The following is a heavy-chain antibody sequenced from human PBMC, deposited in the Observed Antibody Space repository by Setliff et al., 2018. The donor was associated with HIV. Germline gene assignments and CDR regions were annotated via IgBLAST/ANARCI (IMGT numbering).Heavy chain of an antibody. V-gene: IGHV1-8*02. J-gene: IGHJ2*01. D-gene: IGHD4-4*01. CDR1: GYTFTSYD. Sequence: ASVKVSCKASGYTFTSYDINWVRQATGQGLEWMGWMNPNSGNTGYAQKFQGRVTMTRNTSISTAYMELSSLRSEDTAVYYCAAADYSNPHWYFDLWGRGTLVTVSS. CDR2: MNPNSGNT. CDR3: AAADYSNPHWYFDL.